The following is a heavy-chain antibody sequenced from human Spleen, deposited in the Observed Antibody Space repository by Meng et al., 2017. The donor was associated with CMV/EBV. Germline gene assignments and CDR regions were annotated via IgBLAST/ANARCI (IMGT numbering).Heavy chain of an antibody. V-gene: IGHV4-34*01. CDR3: ARDGGWFDP. D-gene: IGHD3-16*01. CDR2: INHSGST. Sequence: GSLRLSCAVYGGSFSGYYWTWIRQPPGKGLEWIGEINHSGSTNYNPSLKSRVTISLDTSKNQFSLKLTSVTAADTAVYYCARDGGWFDPWGRGTLVTVSS. CDR1: GGSFSGYY. J-gene: IGHJ5*02.